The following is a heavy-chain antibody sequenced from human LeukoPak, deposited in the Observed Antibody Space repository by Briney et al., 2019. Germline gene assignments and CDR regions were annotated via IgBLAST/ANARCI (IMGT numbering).Heavy chain of an antibody. CDR2: VDPEDGET. J-gene: IGHJ4*02. CDR3: AGTDRKGHYYDSSGYYPFDY. CDR1: GYTFTDYY. Sequence: ASVKISCKVSGYTFTDYYMHWVQQAPGKGLEWMGLVDPEDGETIYAEKFQGRVTITADTSTDTAYMELSSLRSEDTAVYYCAGTDRKGHYYDSSGYYPFDYWGQGTLVTVSS. D-gene: IGHD3-22*01. V-gene: IGHV1-69-2*01.